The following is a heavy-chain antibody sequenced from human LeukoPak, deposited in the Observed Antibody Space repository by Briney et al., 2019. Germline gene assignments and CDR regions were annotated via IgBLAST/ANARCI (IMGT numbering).Heavy chain of an antibody. V-gene: IGHV3-7*01. CDR2: IKEDGSDK. Sequence: PGGSLRLSCAASGFTLSLHYMGWVRQTPGKELEWVANIKEDGSDKFYVDSVKGRFTISRDNAKNSVYLQMNSLRAEDAAVYFCARHRYFYFDLWGKGTLVTVSS. CDR1: GFTLSLHY. D-gene: IGHD1-1*01. J-gene: IGHJ4*02. CDR3: ARHRYFYFDL.